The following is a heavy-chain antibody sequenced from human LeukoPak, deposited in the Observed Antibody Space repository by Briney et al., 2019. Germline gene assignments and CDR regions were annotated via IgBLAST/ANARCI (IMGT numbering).Heavy chain of an antibody. Sequence: SETLSLTCAVYGGSFSGYYWSWIRQPPGKGLEWIGEINHSGSTNYNPSLKSRVTISVDTSKNQFSLKLSSVTAADTAVYYCATTTRKDDYWGQGTLVTVSS. J-gene: IGHJ4*02. D-gene: IGHD1-14*01. CDR1: GGSFSGYY. CDR3: ATTTRKDDY. V-gene: IGHV4-34*01. CDR2: INHSGST.